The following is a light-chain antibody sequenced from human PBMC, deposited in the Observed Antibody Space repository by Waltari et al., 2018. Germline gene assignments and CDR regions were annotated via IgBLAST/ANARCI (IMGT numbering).Light chain of an antibody. Sequence: SYELTQPSSVSVSPGQTATITCSGDVLAKKYGRWLQQKPGQAPVVVIDKDTERPSGFPERFSGSDSGTTVTLTITGAQFDDEADYYGYSTADNNWVFGGGTKLTVL. CDR2: KDT. CDR1: VLAKKY. V-gene: IGLV3-27*01. CDR3: YSTADNNWV. J-gene: IGLJ3*02.